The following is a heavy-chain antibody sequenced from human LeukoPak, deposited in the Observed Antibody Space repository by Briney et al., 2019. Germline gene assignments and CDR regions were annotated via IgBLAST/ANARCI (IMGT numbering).Heavy chain of an antibody. J-gene: IGHJ6*02. CDR1: GGSFSGYY. V-gene: IGHV4-34*01. Sequence: KPSETLSLTCAVYGGSFSGYYWSWIRQPPGKGLEWIGEINHSGSTNYNPSLKSRVTISVDTSKNQFSLKLSSVTAADTAVYYCARLRAYYYYGMDVWGQGTTVTVSS. CDR2: INHSGST. CDR3: ARLRAYYYYGMDV.